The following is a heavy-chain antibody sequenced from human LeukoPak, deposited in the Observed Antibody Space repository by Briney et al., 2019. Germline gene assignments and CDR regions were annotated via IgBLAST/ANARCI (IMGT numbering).Heavy chain of an antibody. CDR3: ARDRAVATIGGVDY. D-gene: IGHD5-12*01. V-gene: IGHV1-2*02. CDR1: RYTFTGYY. J-gene: IGHJ4*02. CDR2: INPNSGGT. Sequence: ASVNVSCKASRYTFTGYYMHWVRQAPGQGLEWMGWINPNSGGTNYAQKFQGRVTMTRDTSISTAYMELSRLRSDDTAVYYCARDRAVATIGGVDYWGQGTLVTVSS.